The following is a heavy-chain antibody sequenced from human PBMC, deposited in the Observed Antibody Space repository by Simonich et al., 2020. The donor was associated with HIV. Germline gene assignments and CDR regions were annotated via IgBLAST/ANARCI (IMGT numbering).Heavy chain of an antibody. V-gene: IGHV3-30*07. J-gene: IGHJ4*02. Sequence: GGGVVQPGRSLRLSCAASGFTFSSYAMHWVRQAPGKGLEWVAVISYDGSNKYYADSVKGRFTISRDNSKNTRYLQMNSLRAEDTAVYYCARAWSKVVVLGVGYWGQGTLVTVSS. CDR2: ISYDGSNK. D-gene: IGHD3-22*01. CDR3: ARAWSKVVVLGVGY. CDR1: GFTFSSYA.